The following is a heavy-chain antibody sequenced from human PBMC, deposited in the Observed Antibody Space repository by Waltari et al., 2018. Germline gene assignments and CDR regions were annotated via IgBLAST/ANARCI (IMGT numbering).Heavy chain of an antibody. J-gene: IGHJ3*02. D-gene: IGHD3-22*01. CDR2: IYYSGST. Sequence: QLQLQESGPGLVKPSEHLSLTCTVSGGSLRSRRYYWVRILQPPGKGLEWIGSIYYSGSTYYNPSLKSRVTISVDTSKNQCSLKLSSVTAADTAVYYCARRGYDSRGYDAFDIWGQGTMVTVSS. CDR1: GGSLRSRRYY. CDR3: ARRGYDSRGYDAFDI. V-gene: IGHV4-39*01.